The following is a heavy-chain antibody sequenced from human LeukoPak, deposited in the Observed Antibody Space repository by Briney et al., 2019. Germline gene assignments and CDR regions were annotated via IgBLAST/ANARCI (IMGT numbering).Heavy chain of an antibody. V-gene: IGHV3-30*02. J-gene: IGHJ4*02. CDR1: GFTFRDYG. CDR2: IRYDGSNK. CDR3: AKGSTLYYDSSANYFDY. Sequence: GGSLRLSCVGSGFTFRDYGMHWVRQAPGKGLEWVAFIRYDGSNKYYADSVKGRFTISRDNSKNTLYLQMNSLRTEDTTVYYCAKGSTLYYDSSANYFDYWGQGTLVTVSS. D-gene: IGHD3-22*01.